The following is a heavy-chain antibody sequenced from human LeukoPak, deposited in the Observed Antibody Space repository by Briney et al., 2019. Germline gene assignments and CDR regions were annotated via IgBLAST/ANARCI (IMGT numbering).Heavy chain of an antibody. Sequence: SETLSLTCTVSGSSISNSNHYWGWIRQPPGKGLEWIGSISSSGSTYYNPSHKSRVTISVDMSKNQFSLKLTSVTAADTAVYFCARPVTVIRGVGWFDPWGQGTLVTVSS. CDR3: ARPVTVIRGVGWFDP. D-gene: IGHD3-10*01. CDR2: ISSSGST. V-gene: IGHV4-39*01. J-gene: IGHJ5*02. CDR1: GSSISNSNHY.